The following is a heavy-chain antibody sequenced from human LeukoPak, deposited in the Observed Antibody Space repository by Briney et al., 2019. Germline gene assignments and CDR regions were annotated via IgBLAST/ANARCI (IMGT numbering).Heavy chain of an antibody. V-gene: IGHV4-34*01. D-gene: IGHD3-3*01. CDR3: ARGILYYDFWSGYYGRTTALYYFDY. CDR1: GGSFSGYY. Sequence: PSETLSLTCAVYGGSFSGYYWSWIRQPPGKGLEWIGEINHSGSTNYNPSLKSRVTISVDTSKNQFSLKLSSVTAADTAVYYCARGILYYDFWSGYYGRTTALYYFDYWGQGTLVTVSS. J-gene: IGHJ4*02. CDR2: INHSGST.